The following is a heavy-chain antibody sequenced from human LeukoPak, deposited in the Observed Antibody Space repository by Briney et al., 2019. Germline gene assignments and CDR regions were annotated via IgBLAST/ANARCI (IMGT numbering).Heavy chain of an antibody. CDR2: ISHDGSNK. J-gene: IGHJ6*02. CDR1: GFTFSSYG. CDR3: ARGGYYAMDV. Sequence: PGGSLRLSCAAPGFTFSSYGMDWVRQAPGEGLEWVAVISHDGSNKFYVDSVKGRFTISRDNSQNTLYLQMNRLRGEDTAVYYCARGGYYAMDVWGQGTTVTVSS. V-gene: IGHV3-30*03.